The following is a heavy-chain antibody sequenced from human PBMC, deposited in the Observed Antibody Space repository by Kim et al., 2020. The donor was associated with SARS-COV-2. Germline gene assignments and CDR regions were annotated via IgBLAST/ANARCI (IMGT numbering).Heavy chain of an antibody. J-gene: IGHJ1*01. CDR1: GGTFSSYA. Sequence: SVKVSCKASGGTFSSYAISWVRQAPGQGLEWMGGIIPIFGTANYAQKFQGRVTITADESTSTAYMELSSLRSEDTAVYYCASSGAPRGHIVVVTAILDWGQGTLVTVSS. V-gene: IGHV1-69*13. D-gene: IGHD2-21*02. CDR3: ASSGAPRGHIVVVTAILD. CDR2: IIPIFGTA.